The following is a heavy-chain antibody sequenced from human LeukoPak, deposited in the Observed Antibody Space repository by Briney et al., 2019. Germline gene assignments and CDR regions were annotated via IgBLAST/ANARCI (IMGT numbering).Heavy chain of an antibody. CDR1: GGSISSYY. V-gene: IGHV4-59*05. D-gene: IGHD3-10*01. CDR3: ARQYGSGSNYYMDV. Sequence: PSETLSLTCTVSGGSISSYYWSWIRQPPGKGLEWIGSIYYSGSTYYNPSLKSRVTISVDTSKNQFSLKLSSVTAADTAVYYCARQYGSGSNYYMDVWGKGTTVTISS. J-gene: IGHJ6*03. CDR2: IYYSGST.